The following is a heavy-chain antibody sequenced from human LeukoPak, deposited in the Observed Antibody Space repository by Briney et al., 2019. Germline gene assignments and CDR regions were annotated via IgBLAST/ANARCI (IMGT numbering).Heavy chain of an antibody. CDR3: ARETGHGYNWMGY. J-gene: IGHJ4*02. Sequence: SVKVSCKASGSTFSSYAISWVRQAPGQGLEWMGGIIPIFGTANYAQKFQGRVTITADESTSTAYMELSSLRSEDTAVYYCARETGHGYNWMGYWGQGTLVTVSS. V-gene: IGHV1-69*01. CDR2: IIPIFGTA. D-gene: IGHD5-24*01. CDR1: GSTFSSYA.